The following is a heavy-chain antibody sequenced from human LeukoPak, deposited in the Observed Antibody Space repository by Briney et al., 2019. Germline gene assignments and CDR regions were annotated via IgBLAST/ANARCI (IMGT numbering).Heavy chain of an antibody. Sequence: SETLSLTCTVSGGSISSYHWSWLRQPAGKGLEWIGRFKTSGTINYNPSLKSRLTISVDTSRNQFSLKLSSVTAADTAAYYCARTIDPYIFDFWGQGILVTVSS. CDR2: FKTSGTI. J-gene: IGHJ4*02. V-gene: IGHV4-4*07. CDR3: ARTIDPYIFDF. D-gene: IGHD1-1*01. CDR1: GGSISSYH.